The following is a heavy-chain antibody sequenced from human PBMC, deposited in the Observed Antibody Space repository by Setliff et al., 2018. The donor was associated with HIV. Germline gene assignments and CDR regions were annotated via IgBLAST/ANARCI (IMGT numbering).Heavy chain of an antibody. J-gene: IGHJ4*02. CDR1: GFAFSSYA. D-gene: IGHD3-16*01. Sequence: PGGSLRLSCAASGFAFSSYAMNWVRQAPGKGLQWVSAISTSGGSTYYADSVKGRFTVSRDNSKNTLYLQMNSLRAEDTAVYYCAARLNFDYWGQGTLVTVSS. CDR2: ISTSGGST. V-gene: IGHV3-23*01. CDR3: AARLNFDY.